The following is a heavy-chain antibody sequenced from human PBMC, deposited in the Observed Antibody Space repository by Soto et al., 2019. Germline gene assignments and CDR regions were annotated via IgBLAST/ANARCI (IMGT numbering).Heavy chain of an antibody. CDR1: GFTFTDYS. CDR3: AKSYCGGDCAANY. D-gene: IGHD2-21*02. V-gene: IGHV3-43*01. Sequence: DVQLVESGGVVVQPGGSLRLSCAASGFTFTDYSMQWVRQAPGKGLEWVSVISWDGRSTDYGDSVKGRFTISRDNRKNSLYLQMNSLRTEDTALYYCAKSYCGGDCAANYWGHGTLVTVSS. J-gene: IGHJ4*01. CDR2: ISWDGRST.